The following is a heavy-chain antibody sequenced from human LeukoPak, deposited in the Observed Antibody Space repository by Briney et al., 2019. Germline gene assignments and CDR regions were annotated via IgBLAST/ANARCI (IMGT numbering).Heavy chain of an antibody. J-gene: IGHJ4*02. Sequence: GECLKISCKGSGYSFTSYWMGWVRQMPGKGLEWMGIIYPGDSDTRYSPSFQGQVTISADKAISTAYLQWSSLKASDTAMYYCARHSPIQLVDYWGQGTLVTVSS. CDR1: GYSFTSYW. D-gene: IGHD5-18*01. CDR3: ARHSPIQLVDY. V-gene: IGHV5-51*01. CDR2: IYPGDSDT.